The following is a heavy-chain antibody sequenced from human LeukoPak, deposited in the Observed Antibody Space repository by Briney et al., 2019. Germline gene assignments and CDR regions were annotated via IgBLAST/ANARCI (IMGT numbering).Heavy chain of an antibody. CDR1: GGSISSGGYS. CDR2: IYYSGST. D-gene: IGHD3-22*01. J-gene: IGHJ6*02. V-gene: IGHV4-61*08. Sequence: PSQTLSLTCAVSGGSISSGGYSWSWIRQPPGKGLEWIGYIYYSGSTNYNPSLKSRVTISVDTSKNQFSLKLSSVTAADTAVYYCARMGSGYYPHYYYYGMDVWGQGTTVTVSS. CDR3: ARMGSGYYPHYYYYGMDV.